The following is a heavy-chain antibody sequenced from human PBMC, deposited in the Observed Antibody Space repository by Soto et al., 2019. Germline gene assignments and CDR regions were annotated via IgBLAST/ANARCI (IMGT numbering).Heavy chain of an antibody. CDR1: GFTFSRYA. CDR2: ISGSGGST. V-gene: IGHV3-23*01. CDR3: AKASGWFGEFDY. J-gene: IGHJ4*02. Sequence: EVQLLESGGGLVQPGGSLRLSCAASGFTFSRYAMSCVRQAPGKGLEWVSAISGSGGSTYYADSVKRRFTISRDNSKNTLYLQMNSLRAEDTAVYYCAKASGWFGEFDYWGQGTLVTVSS. D-gene: IGHD3-10*01.